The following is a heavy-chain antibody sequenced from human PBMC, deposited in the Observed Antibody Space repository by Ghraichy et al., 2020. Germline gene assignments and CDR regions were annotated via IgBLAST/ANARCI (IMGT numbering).Heavy chain of an antibody. Sequence: GGSLRLSCAVSGFTFGDYAMSWVRQAPGKGLEWVGLIRSNSYGGTTEYAASVKGRFTISRDDSKSIAYLQMNSLKTEDTGVYYCTSGSSYYGSGSYAGYWGQGTLVTVSS. CDR3: TSGSSYYGSGSYAGY. CDR2: IRSNSYGGTT. V-gene: IGHV3-49*04. J-gene: IGHJ4*02. CDR1: GFTFGDYA. D-gene: IGHD3-10*01.